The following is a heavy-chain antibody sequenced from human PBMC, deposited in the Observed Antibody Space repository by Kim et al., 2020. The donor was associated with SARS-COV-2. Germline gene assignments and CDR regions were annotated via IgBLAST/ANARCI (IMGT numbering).Heavy chain of an antibody. V-gene: IGHV1-24*01. Sequence: ASVKVSCKVSGYTLTELSMHWVRQAPGKGLEWMGGFDPEDGETIYAQKFQGRVTMTEDTSTDTAYRELSSLRSEDTAVYYCATWGLGDSSRKFDYWGQGTLVTVSS. D-gene: IGHD6-13*01. J-gene: IGHJ4*02. CDR1: GYTLTELS. CDR2: FDPEDGET. CDR3: ATWGLGDSSRKFDY.